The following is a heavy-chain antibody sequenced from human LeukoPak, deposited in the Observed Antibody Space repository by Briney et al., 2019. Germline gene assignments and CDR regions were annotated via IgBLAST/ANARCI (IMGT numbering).Heavy chain of an antibody. CDR1: GGSFSGYY. D-gene: IGHD6-13*01. Sequence: SETLSLTCAVYGGSFSGYYWSWIRQPPGKRLEWIGEINHSGSTNYNPSLKSRVTISVDTSKNQFSLKLSSVTAADTAVYYCARVSRLRGGIAQTPNYGMDVWGQGTTVTVSS. CDR3: ARVSRLRGGIAQTPNYGMDV. J-gene: IGHJ6*02. V-gene: IGHV4-34*01. CDR2: INHSGST.